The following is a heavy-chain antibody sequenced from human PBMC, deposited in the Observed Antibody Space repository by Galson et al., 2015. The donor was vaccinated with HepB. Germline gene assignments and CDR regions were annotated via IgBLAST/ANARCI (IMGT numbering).Heavy chain of an antibody. V-gene: IGHV3-23*01. CDR2: ISGSGGST. CDR1: GFTFSSYA. CDR3: AKDRNPAIAVAGTGYYYYYGMDV. Sequence: SLRLSCAASGFTFSSYAMSWVRQAPGKGLEWVSAISGSGGSTYYADSVKGRFTISRDNSKNTLYLQMNSLRAEDTAVYYCAKDRNPAIAVAGTGYYYYYGMDVWGQGTTVTVSS. D-gene: IGHD6-19*01. J-gene: IGHJ6*02.